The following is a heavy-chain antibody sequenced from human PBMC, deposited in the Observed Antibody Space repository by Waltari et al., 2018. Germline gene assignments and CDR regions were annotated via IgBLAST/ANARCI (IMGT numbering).Heavy chain of an antibody. D-gene: IGHD6-13*01. Sequence: QVQLQESGPGLVKPSETLSLTCAVSGYSISSGYSWGWIRQPPGKGLEWIGSIYHSGSTYYNPSLKSRVTISVDTSKNQFSLKLSSVTAADTAVYYCAKLIAAAGRYWYFDLWGRGTLVTVSS. CDR2: IYHSGST. CDR3: AKLIAAAGRYWYFDL. J-gene: IGHJ2*01. V-gene: IGHV4-38-2*01. CDR1: GYSISSGYS.